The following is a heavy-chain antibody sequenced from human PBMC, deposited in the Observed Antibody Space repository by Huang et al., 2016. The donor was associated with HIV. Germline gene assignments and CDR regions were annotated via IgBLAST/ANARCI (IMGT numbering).Heavy chain of an antibody. Sequence: EVHLLESGGGLVQPGRSLRICCGASGFTFDDFHMPWVRQRPWWGREYVSGITGDSDRVCYAASVKGQFTISRDNAKNSLYLQMNSLRVEDTALYYCAHLPEPSSPWTDYWGQGTLVTVSS. CDR1: GFTFDDFH. J-gene: IGHJ4*02. CDR2: ITGDSDRV. D-gene: IGHD1-1*01. V-gene: IGHV3-9*01. CDR3: AHLPEPSSPWTDY.